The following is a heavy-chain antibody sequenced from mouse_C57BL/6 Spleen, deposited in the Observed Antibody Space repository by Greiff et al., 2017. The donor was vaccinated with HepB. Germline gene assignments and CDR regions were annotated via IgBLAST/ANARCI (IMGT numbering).Heavy chain of an antibody. J-gene: IGHJ4*01. CDR1: GYAFTNYL. D-gene: IGHD2-4*01. Sequence: QVHVKQSGAELVRPGTSVKVSCKASGYAFTNYLIEWVKQRPGQGLEWIGVINPGSGGTNYNEKFKGKATLTADKSSSTAYMQLSSLTSEDSAVYFCARDYDMDYYAMDYWGQGTSVTVSS. CDR2: INPGSGGT. CDR3: ARDYDMDYYAMDY. V-gene: IGHV1-54*01.